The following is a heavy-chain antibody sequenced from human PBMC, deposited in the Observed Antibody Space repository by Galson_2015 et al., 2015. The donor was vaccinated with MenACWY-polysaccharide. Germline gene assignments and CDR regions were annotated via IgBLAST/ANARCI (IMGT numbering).Heavy chain of an antibody. J-gene: IGHJ5*02. D-gene: IGHD1-26*01. CDR3: AREPTYSGSSGWFDP. CDR2: MSYSGRA. V-gene: IGHV4-61*01. Sequence: LSLTCTVSGGSVRSDSYYWGWLRQPPGGGLEWIGYMSYSGRANSNPSLKSRVTISLDTSKNQFSLRLTSVTAADTAIYYCAREPTYSGSSGWFDPWGQGTLVTVSP. CDR1: GGSVRSDSYY.